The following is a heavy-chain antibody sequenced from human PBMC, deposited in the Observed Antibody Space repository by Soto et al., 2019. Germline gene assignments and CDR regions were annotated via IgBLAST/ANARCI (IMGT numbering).Heavy chain of an antibody. CDR1: GGPINHYD. D-gene: IGHD1-26*01. CDR3: ERLGGSYALPQLDY. CDR2: IYYSGTTT. J-gene: IGHJ4*02. V-gene: IGHV4-59*08. Sequence: PSETLSLTCTVSGGPINHYDWTWIRQPPGKGLEWMGYIYYSGTTTNYNPSLKSRVTLSVDTSKNQFSLKLSSVTAADTAVYYCERLGGSYALPQLDYWGQGTLVT.